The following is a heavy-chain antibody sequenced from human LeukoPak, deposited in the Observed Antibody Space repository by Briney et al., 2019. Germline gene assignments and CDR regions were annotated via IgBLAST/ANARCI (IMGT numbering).Heavy chain of an antibody. J-gene: IGHJ5*02. D-gene: IGHD6-13*01. V-gene: IGHV4-61*08. CDR3: ARANIAAGTAVS. Sequence: SETLSPTCTVSGGSVSSDGYFWSWIRQPPGKGLEWIGYIYYSGSTNYNPSLKSRVTISVDTSKNQFSLKLSSVTAADTAVYYCARANIAAGTAVSWGQGTLVTVSS. CDR1: GGSVSSDGYF. CDR2: IYYSGST.